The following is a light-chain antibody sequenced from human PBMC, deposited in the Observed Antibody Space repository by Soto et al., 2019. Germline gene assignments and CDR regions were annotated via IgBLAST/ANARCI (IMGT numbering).Light chain of an antibody. CDR3: RLRSNWPLLT. V-gene: IGKV3-11*01. CDR2: DAS. Sequence: EVVLTQSPVTLSLSPGERATLSCRASQSVGTFLAWYQHKPGQAPRLLIYDASNRATGIPVRFSGSGSGTDFSLTISSLEPEDAAVYYCRLRSNWPLLTFGGGTKVEIK. CDR1: QSVGTF. J-gene: IGKJ4*01.